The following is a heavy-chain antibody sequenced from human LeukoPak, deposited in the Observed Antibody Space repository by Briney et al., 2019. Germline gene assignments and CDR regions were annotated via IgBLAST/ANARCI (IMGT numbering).Heavy chain of an antibody. CDR1: GFTFSSYA. D-gene: IGHD2-15*01. J-gene: IGHJ4*02. CDR2: ISGSGGST. Sequence: GGSLRLSCAASGFTFSSYAMSWVRQAPGKGLEWVSAISGSGGSTYYADSVKGRFTISRDNSKNTLYLQMNSLRAEDTAVYYCARQRRYCSGDNCYQRTFDYWGQGTLVTVSS. CDR3: ARQRRYCSGDNCYQRTFDY. V-gene: IGHV3-23*01.